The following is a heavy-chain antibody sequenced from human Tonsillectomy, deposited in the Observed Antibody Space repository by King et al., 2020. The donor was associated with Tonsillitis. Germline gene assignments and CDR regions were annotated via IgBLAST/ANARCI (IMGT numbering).Heavy chain of an antibody. Sequence: QLKESGPGLVKPSETLSLTCTVSGGSTASYYWTWIRQPPGRRLEWIGYVSYTGSTTYNPSLKSRVTISLGTSKNQFSLRLSSVTAADTAVYYCARTGFIASSDWFDPWGQGTLVTVSS. CDR2: VSYTGST. CDR1: GGSTASYY. J-gene: IGHJ5*02. D-gene: IGHD6-13*01. V-gene: IGHV4-59*01. CDR3: ARTGFIASSDWFDP.